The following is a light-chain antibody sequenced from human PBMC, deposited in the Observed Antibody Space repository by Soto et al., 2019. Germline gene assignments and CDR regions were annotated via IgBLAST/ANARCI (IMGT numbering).Light chain of an antibody. Sequence: DIQMTQSPSTLSASVGDRVTITCRASQSISSWLAWYQQKPGKAPKLLIYKASSLESGVPSRLSGSGSGTEFTLTISSLQPDDFATDYCQQYNSYWTFGQGTKVEIK. CDR2: KAS. CDR1: QSISSW. J-gene: IGKJ1*01. CDR3: QQYNSYWT. V-gene: IGKV1-5*03.